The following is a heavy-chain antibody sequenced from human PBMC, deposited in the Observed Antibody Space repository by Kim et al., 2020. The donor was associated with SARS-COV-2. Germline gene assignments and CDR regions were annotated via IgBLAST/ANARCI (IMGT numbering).Heavy chain of an antibody. D-gene: IGHD1-26*01. J-gene: IGHJ4*01. CDR2: ISYDGSNK. V-gene: IGHV3-30*04. CDR1: GFTFSSYA. CDR3: ARGGAYSGSYWNPPRDY. Sequence: GGSLRLSCAASGFTFSSYAMHWVRQAPGKGLEWVAVISYDGSNKYYADSVKGRFTISRDNSKNTLYLQMNSLRAEDTAVYYCARGGAYSGSYWNPPRDY.